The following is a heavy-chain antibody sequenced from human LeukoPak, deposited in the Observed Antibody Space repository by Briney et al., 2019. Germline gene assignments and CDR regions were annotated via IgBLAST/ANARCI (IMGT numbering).Heavy chain of an antibody. Sequence: GSLRLSCAASGFTFSSHGMNWVRQPPGKGLEWIGSIYYSGSTYYNPSLKSRVTISVDTSKNQFSLRLNSVTAADTAVYYCARGPWQQLAHFDNWGQGTLVTVSS. CDR2: IYYSGST. V-gene: IGHV4-39*07. CDR1: GFTFSSHGM. D-gene: IGHD6-13*01. CDR3: ARGPWQQLAHFDN. J-gene: IGHJ4*02.